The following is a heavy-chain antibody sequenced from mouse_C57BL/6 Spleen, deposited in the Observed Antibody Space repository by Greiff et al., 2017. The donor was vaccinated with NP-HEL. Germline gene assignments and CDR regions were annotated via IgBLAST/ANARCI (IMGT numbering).Heavy chain of an antibody. Sequence: DVQLVESGGGLVQPGGSLSLSCAASGFTFTDYYMSWVRQPPGKALEWLDFIRNKANGYTTEYSASVKGRFTISRDNYQSILYLQMNALRAEDSATYYCARSDYDYAMDYWGQGTSVTVSS. CDR2: IRNKANGYTT. J-gene: IGHJ4*01. CDR3: ARSDYDYAMDY. V-gene: IGHV7-3*01. D-gene: IGHD2-4*01. CDR1: GFTFTDYY.